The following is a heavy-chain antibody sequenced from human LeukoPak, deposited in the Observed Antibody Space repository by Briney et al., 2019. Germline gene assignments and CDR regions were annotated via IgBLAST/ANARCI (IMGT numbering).Heavy chain of an antibody. CDR2: ISGDGSVT. CDR1: GFAFDSYA. Sequence: GGSLRLSCAASGFAFDSYAMNWVRLAPGKGLEWVSTISGDGSVTYFADSVKGRFTISRDNAKNSLYLQMNSLRAEDTAVYYCASSFVVVPAAKTEDYWGQGTLVTVSS. D-gene: IGHD2-2*01. J-gene: IGHJ4*02. CDR3: ASSFVVVPAAKTEDY. V-gene: IGHV3-21*01.